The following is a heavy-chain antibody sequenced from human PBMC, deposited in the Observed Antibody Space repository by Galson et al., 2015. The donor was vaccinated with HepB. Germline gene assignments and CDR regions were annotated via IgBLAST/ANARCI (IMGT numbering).Heavy chain of an antibody. CDR2: ISYDGSKK. J-gene: IGHJ4*02. CDR1: GFNFNRYG. D-gene: IGHD6-6*01. Sequence: SLRLSCAASGFNFNRYGMHWVRQAPGKGLEWVAAISYDGSKKKYGDSVKGRFTISRDSPKNTVYLQVNSLRDEDTAVYYCAKGGVGYSSSSRGFDYWGQGTRVTVSS. V-gene: IGHV3-30*18. CDR3: AKGGVGYSSSSRGFDY.